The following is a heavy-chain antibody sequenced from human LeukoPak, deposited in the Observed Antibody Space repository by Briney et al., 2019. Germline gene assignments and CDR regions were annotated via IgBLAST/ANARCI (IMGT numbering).Heavy chain of an antibody. CDR3: ARAHCSGGACPNWFDP. Sequence: SVKVSCEASGGTFSSYAISWVRQAPGQGLEWMGRIIPILGIANYAQKFQGRVTITADESTSTAYMELSSLRSEDTAVYYCARAHCSGGACPNWFDPWGQGTLVTVSS. V-gene: IGHV1-69*04. D-gene: IGHD2-15*01. CDR2: IIPILGIA. CDR1: GGTFSSYA. J-gene: IGHJ5*02.